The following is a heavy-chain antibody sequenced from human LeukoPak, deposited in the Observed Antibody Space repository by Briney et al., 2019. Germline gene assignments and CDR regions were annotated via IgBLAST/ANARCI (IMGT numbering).Heavy chain of an antibody. CDR3: ASEFTSWFGELPVDY. CDR2: INSDGSSI. J-gene: IGHJ4*02. Sequence: PGGSLRLSCVASGVTFNSYWMHSVRQALGRGVGWVSRINSDGSSISYADSVKGRFTISRDNAKNTLYLQMNSLRAEDTAVYYCASEFTSWFGELPVDYWGQGTLVTVSS. D-gene: IGHD3-10*01. V-gene: IGHV3-74*01. CDR1: GVTFNSYW.